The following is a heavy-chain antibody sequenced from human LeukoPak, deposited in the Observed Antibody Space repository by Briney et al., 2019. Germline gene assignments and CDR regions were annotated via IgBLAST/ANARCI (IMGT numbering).Heavy chain of an antibody. Sequence: GRSLRLSCAASGFTFSIYGMHWVRQAPGKGLEWVAFIQYDESTEYYADSVKGRFTVSRDNSKNTLYLQMNSLRAEDTAVYHCARDGGIKQQLVPNDAFDIWGQGTMVTVSS. V-gene: IGHV3-33*01. CDR1: GFTFSIYG. CDR2: IQYDESTE. D-gene: IGHD6-13*01. CDR3: ARDGGIKQQLVPNDAFDI. J-gene: IGHJ3*02.